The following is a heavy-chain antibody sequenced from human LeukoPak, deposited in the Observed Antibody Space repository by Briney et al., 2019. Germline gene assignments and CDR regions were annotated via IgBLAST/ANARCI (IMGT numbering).Heavy chain of an antibody. D-gene: IGHD5-18*01. CDR3: AKDVDTAMDPNFDY. Sequence: GGSLRLSCAASGFTFDDYAMHWVRQAPGKGLEWVSGISWNSGSIGYADSVKGRFTISRDNAKNSLYLQMNSLRAEDTALYYCAKDVDTAMDPNFDYWGQGTLVTVSS. CDR1: GFTFDDYA. V-gene: IGHV3-9*01. J-gene: IGHJ4*02. CDR2: ISWNSGSI.